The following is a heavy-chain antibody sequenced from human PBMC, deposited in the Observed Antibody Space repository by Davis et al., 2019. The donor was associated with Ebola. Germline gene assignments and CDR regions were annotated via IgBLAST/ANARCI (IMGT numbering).Heavy chain of an antibody. CDR1: GFTFSSYW. D-gene: IGHD2-2*01. CDR3: AKGGGRIGYCSSASCHEYFFDY. CDR2: IKQDGSEK. J-gene: IGHJ4*02. V-gene: IGHV3-7*01. Sequence: GGSLRLSCAASGFTFSSYWMSWVRQAPGKGLEWVANIKQDGSEKYYVDSVKGRFTISRDNAKNSLYLQMNSLRAEDTAVYYCAKGGGRIGYCSSASCHEYFFDYWGQGTPVTVSS.